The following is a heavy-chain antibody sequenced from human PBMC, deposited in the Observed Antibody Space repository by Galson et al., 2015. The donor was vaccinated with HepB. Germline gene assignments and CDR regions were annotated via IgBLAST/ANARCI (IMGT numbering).Heavy chain of an antibody. J-gene: IGHJ5*02. CDR1: GLSFSVDN. CDR3: ARTGGPNWNRGSNWFDR. Sequence: SLRLSCAASGLSFSVDNMTWVRQAPGKGLEWVSSLNCTIIYLSSGHSVKGRFTISRDNAKNSLFLQMDRLRAEDTALYYCARTGGPNWNRGSNWFDRWGQGTRVTVSS. CDR2: LNCTIIYL. D-gene: IGHD1-1*01. V-gene: IGHV3-21*01.